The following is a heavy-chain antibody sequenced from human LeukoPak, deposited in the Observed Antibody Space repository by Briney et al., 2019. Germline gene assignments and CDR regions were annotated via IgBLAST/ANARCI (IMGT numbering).Heavy chain of an antibody. D-gene: IGHD2-15*01. CDR1: GFTLSSYG. Sequence: PGGSLRLSCAASGFTLSSYGMSWVRQAPGKGLEWVSSISSSSSYIYYADSVRGRFTISRDNAKNSLYLQMNSLRAEDTAVYYCAKDRGYCSGGSCSNFDYWGQGTLVTVSS. J-gene: IGHJ4*02. CDR3: AKDRGYCSGGSCSNFDY. CDR2: ISSSSSYI. V-gene: IGHV3-21*01.